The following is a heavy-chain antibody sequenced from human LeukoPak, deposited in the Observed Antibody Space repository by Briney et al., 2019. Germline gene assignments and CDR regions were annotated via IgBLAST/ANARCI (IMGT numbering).Heavy chain of an antibody. CDR2: IRYDGSNK. CDR1: GFTFSTYG. CDR3: ARYHCSSTSCYSEVSFDY. D-gene: IGHD2-2*01. J-gene: IGHJ4*02. Sequence: PGGSLRLSCAASGFTFSTYGMHWVRQAPGKGLEWVAFIRYDGSNKCYADSVKGRFTISRDNSKSTLYLQMNSLRAEDTAVYYCARYHCSSTSCYSEVSFDYWGQGTLVTVSS. V-gene: IGHV3-30*02.